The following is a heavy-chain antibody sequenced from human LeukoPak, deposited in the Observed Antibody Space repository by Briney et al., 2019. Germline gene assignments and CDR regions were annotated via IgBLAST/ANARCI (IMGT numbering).Heavy chain of an antibody. V-gene: IGHV3-48*03. J-gene: IGHJ6*03. CDR1: GFTFSNYE. D-gene: IGHD3-10*01. CDR3: ARHTMVRGAILKARQYYYYYMDV. Sequence: PGGSLRLSCAASGFTFSNYEMHWVRQAPGKGLEWVSYISSSGSDIYYADSVKGRFTISRDNSKNTLYLQMNSLRAEDTAVYYCARHTMVRGAILKARQYYYYYMDVWGKGTTVTISS. CDR2: ISSSGSDI.